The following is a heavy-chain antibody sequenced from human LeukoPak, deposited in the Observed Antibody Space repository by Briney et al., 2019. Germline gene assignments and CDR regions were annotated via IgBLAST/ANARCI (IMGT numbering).Heavy chain of an antibody. V-gene: IGHV1-46*01. CDR3: AISTIFGVVTTYFDY. D-gene: IGHD3-3*01. CDR2: INPSGGST. J-gene: IGHJ4*02. CDR1: GYTFTSYY. Sequence: ASVKVSCKASGYTFTSYYMHWVRQAPGQGLEWMGIINPSGGSTSCAQKFQGRVTMTRGTSTSTVYMELSSLRSEDTAVYYCAISTIFGVVTTYFDYWGQGTLVTVSS.